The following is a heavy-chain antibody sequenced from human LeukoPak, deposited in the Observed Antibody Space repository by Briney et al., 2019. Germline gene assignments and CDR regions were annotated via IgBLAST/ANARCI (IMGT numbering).Heavy chain of an antibody. J-gene: IGHJ4*02. CDR2: MNPNSGNT. CDR1: GYTFTSYD. CDR3: ARDSSITGTLPAY. D-gene: IGHD1-20*01. Sequence: ASVKVSCKASGYTFTSYDVHWVRQATGQGLEWMGWMNPNSGNTGYAQKFQGRVTMTTDTSTSTAYMEMRSLRSDDTAVYYCARDSSITGTLPAYWGQGTLVTVSS. V-gene: IGHV1-8*01.